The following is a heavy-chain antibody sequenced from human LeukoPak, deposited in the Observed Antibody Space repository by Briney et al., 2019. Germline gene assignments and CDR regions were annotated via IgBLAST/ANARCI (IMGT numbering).Heavy chain of an antibody. D-gene: IGHD5-24*01. V-gene: IGHV3-74*01. CDR2: INGDGSTL. CDR3: ASCKDGYNYFGY. J-gene: IGHJ4*02. Sequence: GGSLRLSCAASGFIFSRYWMHWVRQAPGKGLVWVSRINGDGSTLSYADSVKGRFTISRDNAKNTLYLQMNNLRAEDTAVYYCASCKDGYNYFGYWGQGTLVTVSS. CDR1: GFIFSRYW.